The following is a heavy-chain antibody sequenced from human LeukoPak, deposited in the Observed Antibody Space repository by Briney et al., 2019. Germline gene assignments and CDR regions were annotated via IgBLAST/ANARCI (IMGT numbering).Heavy chain of an antibody. J-gene: IGHJ4*02. V-gene: IGHV3-48*03. CDR1: GSTFSSYE. D-gene: IGHD3-9*01. Sequence: PGGSLRLSCAASGSTFSSYEMNWVRQAPGKGLEWVSYISSTGGTIYYADSVKGRFTISRDNAKNSLYLQMNSLRAEDTALYYCARARSTGYYVADYWGQGTLVTVSS. CDR3: ARARSTGYYVADY. CDR2: ISSTGGTI.